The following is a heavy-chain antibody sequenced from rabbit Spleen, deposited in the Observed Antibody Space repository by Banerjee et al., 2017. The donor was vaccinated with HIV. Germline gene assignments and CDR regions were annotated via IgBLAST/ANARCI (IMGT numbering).Heavy chain of an antibody. CDR1: GVSFSGRYV. D-gene: IGHD1-1*01. J-gene: IGHJ4*01. V-gene: IGHV1S45*01. CDR2: IGSNTDNT. Sequence: QEQLVESGGGLVQPEGSLTLTCTASGVSFSGRYVMSWVRQAPGKGLEWIGCIGSNTDNTVYATWAKGRFALSRTSSTTVDLKMTSLTVADTATYFCARDLADVIGWNFYLWGPGTLVTVS. CDR3: ARDLADVIGWNFYL.